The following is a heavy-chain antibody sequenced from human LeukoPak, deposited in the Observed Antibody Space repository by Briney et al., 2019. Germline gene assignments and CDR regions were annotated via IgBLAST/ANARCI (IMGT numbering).Heavy chain of an antibody. Sequence: GAALQISCKGAGSGFTSYWIGGGRPLPGKGLEWMERIYPADSDPTYSPSFQGQVTISADQSISTPYLQWSSLKASDTAMYYCASLSAAGTVDYWGQGTLVTVSS. CDR3: ASLSAAGTVDY. V-gene: IGHV5-51*01. CDR1: GSGFTSYW. D-gene: IGHD6-13*01. J-gene: IGHJ4*02. CDR2: IYPADSDP.